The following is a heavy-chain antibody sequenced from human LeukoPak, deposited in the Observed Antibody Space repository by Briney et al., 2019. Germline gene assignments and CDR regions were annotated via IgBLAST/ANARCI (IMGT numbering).Heavy chain of an antibody. CDR2: LYYSGST. CDR3: ARTTEGYCSSASCFGFSYSYYMDV. D-gene: IGHD2-2*01. CDR1: GDPISSSNYY. V-gene: IGHV4-39*01. J-gene: IGHJ6*03. Sequence: SETLSLTCTVSGDPISSSNYYWGWIRQPPGKGLEWIGSLYYSGSTDYYPSLKSRVTISVDTSKNQFSLKLNSVTAADTAVYYCARTTEGYCSSASCFGFSYSYYMDVWGKGTTVTISS.